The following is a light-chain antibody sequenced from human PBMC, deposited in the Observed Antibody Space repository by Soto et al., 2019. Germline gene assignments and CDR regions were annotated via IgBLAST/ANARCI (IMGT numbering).Light chain of an antibody. CDR3: QHRSIWPVS. Sequence: EIVLTQSPATLSLSPGERATLSCRASQSLSSYLAWYQQKPGQAPRLLIFDASNRATGIPARFSGSGSGTDFTLTISSLEPEDFAVYYCQHRSIWPVSFGQGTRLEIK. CDR1: QSLSSY. CDR2: DAS. V-gene: IGKV3-11*01. J-gene: IGKJ5*01.